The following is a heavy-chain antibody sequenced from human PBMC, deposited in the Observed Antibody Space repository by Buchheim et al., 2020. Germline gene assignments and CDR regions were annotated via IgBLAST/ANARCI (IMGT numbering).Heavy chain of an antibody. V-gene: IGHV3-33*01. Sequence: QVQLVESGGGVVQPGRSLRLSCAASGFTFSSYGMHWVRQAPGKGLEWVAVIWYDGSNKYYADSVKGRFTISRDNSKNTLYLQMNSLRAEDTAVYYCARDLERAYYYYGMDVWGQGTT. CDR2: IWYDGSNK. J-gene: IGHJ6*02. CDR3: ARDLERAYYYYGMDV. CDR1: GFTFSSYG.